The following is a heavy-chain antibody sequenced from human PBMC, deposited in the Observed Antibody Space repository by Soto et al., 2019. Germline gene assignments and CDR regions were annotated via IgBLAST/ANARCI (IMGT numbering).Heavy chain of an antibody. Sequence: GGSLRLSCVASGFTFSDYYMSWIRQAPGKGLEWVSYISSSGSTIYYADSVKGRFTISRDNAKNSLYLQMNSLRAEDTAVYYCARTHHGYSSGWYSRGYYFDYWGQGTLVTVSS. D-gene: IGHD6-19*01. J-gene: IGHJ4*02. CDR2: ISSSGSTI. CDR3: ARTHHGYSSGWYSRGYYFDY. CDR1: GFTFSDYY. V-gene: IGHV3-11*01.